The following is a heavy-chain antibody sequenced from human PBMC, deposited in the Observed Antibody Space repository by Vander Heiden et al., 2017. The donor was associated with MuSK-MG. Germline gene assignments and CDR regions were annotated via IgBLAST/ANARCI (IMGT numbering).Heavy chain of an antibody. CDR3: ARRPRSGGDQNWFDP. J-gene: IGHJ5*02. V-gene: IGHV4-59*01. CDR2: FYYSGST. CDR1: GGSISSYY. Sequence: QVQLQESCPGLVKPSETLSLTCTVSGGSISSYYWSWIRQPPGKGLELIGYFYYSGSTNYNPSLKSRVTISVDTSKNQFSLKLRSVTAADTAVYYCARRPRSGGDQNWFDPWGQGTLVTVSS. D-gene: IGHD2-21*02.